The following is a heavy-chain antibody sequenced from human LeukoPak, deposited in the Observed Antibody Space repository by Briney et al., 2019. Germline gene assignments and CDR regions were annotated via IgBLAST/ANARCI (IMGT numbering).Heavy chain of an antibody. CDR2: ISISSTTI. Sequence: GGSLRLSCAASGFTFTDYYMSWIRQAPGKGLEWVSYISISSTTIYYADSVKGRFTISRDNAKNSLYLQMNSLRAEDTAVYYCARGVGNSGTAPGAFDIWGQGTMVTVSS. CDR3: ARGVGNSGTAPGAFDI. J-gene: IGHJ3*02. D-gene: IGHD1-26*01. CDR1: GFTFTDYY. V-gene: IGHV3-11*04.